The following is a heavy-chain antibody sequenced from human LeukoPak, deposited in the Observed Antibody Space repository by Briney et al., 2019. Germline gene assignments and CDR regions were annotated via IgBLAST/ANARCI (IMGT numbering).Heavy chain of an antibody. J-gene: IGHJ4*02. CDR3: ARARRGYSYGLGVGVLDY. CDR1: GGSFSGYY. V-gene: IGHV4-34*01. D-gene: IGHD5-18*01. CDR2: INHSGST. Sequence: PSETLSLTCAVYGGSFSGYYWSWIRQPPGKGLEWIGEINHSGSTNYNPSLKSRVTISVDTSKNQFSLKLSSVTAADTAVYYCARARRGYSYGLGVGVLDYWGQGTLVTVSS.